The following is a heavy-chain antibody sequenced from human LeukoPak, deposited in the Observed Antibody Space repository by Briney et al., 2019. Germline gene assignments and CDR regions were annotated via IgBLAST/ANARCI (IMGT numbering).Heavy chain of an antibody. CDR3: ARETSSSPPYYYYYGMDV. CDR1: GYTFTGYY. Sequence: GASVKVSCKASGYTFTGYYMHWVRQAPGQGLEWMGRINPNSGGTNYAQKFQGRVTMTRDTSISTAYMELSRLRSDDAAVYYCARETSSSPPYYYYYGMDVWGQGTTVTVSS. D-gene: IGHD6-6*01. CDR2: INPNSGGT. J-gene: IGHJ6*02. V-gene: IGHV1-2*06.